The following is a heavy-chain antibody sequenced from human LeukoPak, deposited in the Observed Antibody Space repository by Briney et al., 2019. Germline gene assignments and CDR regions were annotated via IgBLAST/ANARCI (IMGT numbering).Heavy chain of an antibody. Sequence: GGSLRLSCAASGFTFSSYAMSWVRQAPGKGLEWVSSISSSSSYIYYADSVKGRFTISRDNAKNTLYLQMNSLRAEDTAVYYCARALIAAAGTFRLGYWGQGTLVTVSS. V-gene: IGHV3-21*01. D-gene: IGHD6-13*01. J-gene: IGHJ4*02. CDR2: ISSSSSYI. CDR3: ARALIAAAGTFRLGY. CDR1: GFTFSSYA.